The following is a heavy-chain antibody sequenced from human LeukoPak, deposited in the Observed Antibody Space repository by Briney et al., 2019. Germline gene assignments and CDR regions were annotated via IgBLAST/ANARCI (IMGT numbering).Heavy chain of an antibody. D-gene: IGHD6-13*01. V-gene: IGHV4-31*03. CDR1: GGSISSGGYY. Sequence: SETLSLTCTVSGGSISSGGYYWSWIRQHPGKGLEWIGYIYYSGSTYYNPSLKSRVTISVDTSKNQFSLKLSSVTAADTAVYYCARYFGDGLAAAGSWFDPWGQGTLVTVSS. CDR2: IYYSGST. CDR3: ARYFGDGLAAAGSWFDP. J-gene: IGHJ5*02.